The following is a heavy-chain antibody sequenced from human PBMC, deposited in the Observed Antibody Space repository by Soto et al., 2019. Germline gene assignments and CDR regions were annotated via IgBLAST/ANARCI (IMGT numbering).Heavy chain of an antibody. V-gene: IGHV4-39*01. CDR2: MLYSGRT. J-gene: IGHJ4*02. D-gene: IGHD2-21*02. CDR3: ARQRTTVVTQAYFDH. CDR1: GAPISSNDYF. Sequence: HSETLSLTCTVSGAPISSNDYFWGWIRQPPGKGLEFIASMLYSGRTYYNPSFKSRVTISIDTSKNQFSLKLSSVTATDTAVYYCARQRTTVVTQAYFDHWGQGALVTVSS.